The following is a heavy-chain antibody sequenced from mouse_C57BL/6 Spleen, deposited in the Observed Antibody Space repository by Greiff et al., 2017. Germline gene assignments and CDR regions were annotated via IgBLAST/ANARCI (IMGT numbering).Heavy chain of an antibody. CDR1: GYAFSSYW. D-gene: IGHD2-5*01. CDR2: IYPGDGDT. V-gene: IGHV1-80*01. Sequence: VKLMESGAELVKPGASVKISCKASGYAFSSYWMNWVKQRPGKGLEWIGQIYPGDGDTNYNGKFKGKATLTADKSSSTAYMQLSSLTSEDSAVYFCARPSYSNYEGSYFDYWGQGTTLTVSS. J-gene: IGHJ2*01. CDR3: ARPSYSNYEGSYFDY.